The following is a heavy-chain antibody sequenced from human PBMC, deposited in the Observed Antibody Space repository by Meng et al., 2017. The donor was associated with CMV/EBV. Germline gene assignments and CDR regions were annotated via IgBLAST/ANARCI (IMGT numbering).Heavy chain of an antibody. Sequence: GGSLRLSCKGSGYTFTSYYMHWVRQAPGQGLEWMGIINPSGGSTSYAQKFQGRVTMTRDTSTSTVYMELSSLRSEDTAVYYCARVTQLAPKQLRSLYYFDYWGQGTLVTVSS. V-gene: IGHV1-46*01. CDR1: GYTFTSYY. CDR3: ARVTQLAPKQLRSLYYFDY. CDR2: INPSGGST. J-gene: IGHJ4*02. D-gene: IGHD6-6*01.